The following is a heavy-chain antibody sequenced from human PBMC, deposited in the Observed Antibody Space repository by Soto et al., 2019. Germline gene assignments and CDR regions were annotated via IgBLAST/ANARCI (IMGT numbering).Heavy chain of an antibody. CDR3: AKVGVNIVATAEFDYYFYMDV. J-gene: IGHJ6*03. V-gene: IGHV3-23*01. CDR2: ISGSGGST. D-gene: IGHD5-12*01. Sequence: GGSLRLSCAASGFTFSSYAMSWVRQAPGKGLEWVSAISGSGGSTYYADSVKGRFTISRDNSKNTLYLQMNSLRAEDTAVYYCAKVGVNIVATAEFDYYFYMDVWGKGTTVTVSS. CDR1: GFTFSSYA.